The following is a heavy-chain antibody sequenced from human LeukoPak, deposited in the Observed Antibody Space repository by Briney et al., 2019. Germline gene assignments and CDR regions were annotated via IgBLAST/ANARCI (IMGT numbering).Heavy chain of an antibody. V-gene: IGHV3-30*02. CDR2: IRYDGSNK. CDR3: AKGMVGYSNYRVGAFDI. J-gene: IGHJ3*02. CDR1: GFTFSSYG. D-gene: IGHD4-11*01. Sequence: GGSLRLSCAASGFTFSSYGMHWVRQAPGKGLEWVAFIRYDGSNKYYADSVKGRFTISRNNSKNTLYLQMNSLRAEDTAVYYCAKGMVGYSNYRVGAFDIWGQGTMVTVSS.